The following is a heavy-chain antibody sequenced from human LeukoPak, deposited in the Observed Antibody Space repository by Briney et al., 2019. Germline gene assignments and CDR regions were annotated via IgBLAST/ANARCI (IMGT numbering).Heavy chain of an antibody. D-gene: IGHD6-13*01. J-gene: IGHJ4*02. CDR1: GFTFSSYE. CDR2: ISSSGSTI. V-gene: IGHV3-48*03. CDR3: ARSLRYSSSWYYFDY. Sequence: GGSLRLSCAASGFTFSSYEMNWVRQAPGKGLEWVSYISSSGSTIYYADSVKGRFTISRDNAKNSLYLQMNSLRAEDTAVYYCARSLRYSSSWYYFDYWGQGTLVTVSS.